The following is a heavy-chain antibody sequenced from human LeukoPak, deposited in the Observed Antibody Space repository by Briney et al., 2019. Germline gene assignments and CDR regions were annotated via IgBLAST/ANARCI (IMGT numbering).Heavy chain of an antibody. D-gene: IGHD1-1*01. CDR2: INSDGSST. J-gene: IGHJ4*02. CDR1: GFTFSSYW. Sequence: PGGSLRLSCAASGFTFSSYWMHWVRQAPGKGLVWVSRINSDGSSTSYADSVKGRFTISRDNAKNTLYLQMNSLRAEDTAVYYCARASPGARPGNYWGQGTLVTVSS. V-gene: IGHV3-74*01. CDR3: ARASPGARPGNY.